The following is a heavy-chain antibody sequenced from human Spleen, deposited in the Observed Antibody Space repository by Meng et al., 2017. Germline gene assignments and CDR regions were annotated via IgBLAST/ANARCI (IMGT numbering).Heavy chain of an antibody. J-gene: IGHJ4*02. D-gene: IGHD3-9*01. CDR2: INAGNGNT. V-gene: IGHV1-3*01. CDR1: GYTFTSYA. Sequence: ASVKVSCKASGYTFTSYAMHWVRQAPGQRLEWMGWINAGNGNTKYSQKFQGRVIITRDTSASTAYMELSSLRSEDTAVYYCARDLVTYYDILTGSHGFDYWSQGTLVTVSS. CDR3: ARDLVTYYDILTGSHGFDY.